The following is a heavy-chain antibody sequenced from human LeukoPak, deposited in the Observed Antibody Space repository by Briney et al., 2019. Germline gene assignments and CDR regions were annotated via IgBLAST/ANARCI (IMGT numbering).Heavy chain of an antibody. CDR2: IIPIFGTA. V-gene: IGHV1-69*13. CDR3: ARASHYGSGSYTWFDP. J-gene: IGHJ5*02. Sequence: GASVKVSFKASGGTFSIYAISWVRQAPGQGLEWMGGIIPIFGTANYAQKFQGRVTITADESTSTAYMELSSLRSEDTAVYYCARASHYGSGSYTWFDPWGQGTLVTVSS. D-gene: IGHD3-10*01. CDR1: GGTFSIYA.